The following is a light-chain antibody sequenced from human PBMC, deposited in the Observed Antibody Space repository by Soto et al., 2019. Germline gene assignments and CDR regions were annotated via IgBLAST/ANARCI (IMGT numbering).Light chain of an antibody. CDR2: DAS. CDR3: KQYDNLLPFI. CDR1: QDISKN. J-gene: IGKJ5*01. V-gene: IGKV1-33*01. Sequence: IQMTQSPSSPSASVGDRVTITCQASQDISKNLKWYQQKPGKAPKLLIYDASSLQTEVPSRFSGSGPATPFTFTISPLQPADVATYSCKQYDNLLPFIVGQGKLLEIK.